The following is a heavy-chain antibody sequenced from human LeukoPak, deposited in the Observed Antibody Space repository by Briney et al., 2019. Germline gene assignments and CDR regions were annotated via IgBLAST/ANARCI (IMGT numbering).Heavy chain of an antibody. CDR3: ARQGVGTYDYGDEGYYMDV. V-gene: IGHV4-39*01. CDR2: IYYSGST. J-gene: IGHJ6*03. CDR1: GDSITSSSYY. D-gene: IGHD4-17*01. Sequence: PSETLSLTCTVSGDSITSSSYYWGWIRQPPGKGLEWIGSIYYSGSTYYTPSLKSRVIISVDTSKNQFSLKLTSVPAADTAVYYCARQGVGTYDYGDEGYYMDVWGKGTTVTISS.